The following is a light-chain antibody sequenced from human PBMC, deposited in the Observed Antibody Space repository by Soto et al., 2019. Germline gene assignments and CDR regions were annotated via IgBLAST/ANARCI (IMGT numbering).Light chain of an antibody. J-gene: IGKJ1*01. CDR3: QQYNNWSET. Sequence: EIVMTQSPATLSVSPGERATLSCRASQSVSSNLAWYQQKPGQAPRLLIYGASTRATGFAARFSGSGSGTEFTLTISSLQSEDFAVYYCQQYNNWSETFGQGTKVDIK. CDR2: GAS. CDR1: QSVSSN. V-gene: IGKV3-15*01.